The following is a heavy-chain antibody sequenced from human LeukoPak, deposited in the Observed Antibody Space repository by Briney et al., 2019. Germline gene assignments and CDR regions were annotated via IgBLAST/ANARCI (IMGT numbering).Heavy chain of an antibody. CDR1: GGSISSYY. CDR3: ARGSAMIVGDAFDI. V-gene: IGHV4-59*01. Sequence: KASETLSLTCTVSGGSISSYYWSWIRQPPGKGLEWIGYMYYSGSTNYNPSLKSRVTISVDTSKNQFSLKLSSVTAADTAVYYCARGSAMIVGDAFDIWGQGTMVTVSS. CDR2: MYYSGST. D-gene: IGHD3-22*01. J-gene: IGHJ3*02.